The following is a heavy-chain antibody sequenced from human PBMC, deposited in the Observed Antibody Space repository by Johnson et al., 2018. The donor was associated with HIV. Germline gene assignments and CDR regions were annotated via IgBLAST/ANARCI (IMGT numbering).Heavy chain of an antibody. J-gene: IGHJ3*01. CDR2: IYSGGST. D-gene: IGHD2-15*01. CDR1: GFTFSDYY. CDR3: AKWKYCSGDNCYSEFGVFDDAFDL. Sequence: QLVESGGGLLKPGGSRRLSCAASGFTFSDYYMSWIRQAPGKGLEWVSVIYSGGSTYYADSVKGRFTISRDNSKNTLYLQMNSLRAEDTAVYYCAKWKYCSGDNCYSEFGVFDDAFDLWGRGTMVTVSS. V-gene: IGHV3-66*02.